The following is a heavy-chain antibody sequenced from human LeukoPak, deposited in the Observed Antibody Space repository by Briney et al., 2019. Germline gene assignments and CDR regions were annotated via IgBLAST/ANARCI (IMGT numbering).Heavy chain of an antibody. D-gene: IGHD3-10*01. Sequence: SETLSLTCAVYGGSFSGYYWSWIRQSPGKGLEWIGEINHSGSTNYNPSLKSRVTISVDTSKNQFSLKLSSVTAADTAVYYCARHGSDGSGTTFGYWGQGILVTVSS. CDR3: ARHGSDGSGTTFGY. CDR1: GGSFSGYY. CDR2: INHSGST. J-gene: IGHJ4*02. V-gene: IGHV4-34*01.